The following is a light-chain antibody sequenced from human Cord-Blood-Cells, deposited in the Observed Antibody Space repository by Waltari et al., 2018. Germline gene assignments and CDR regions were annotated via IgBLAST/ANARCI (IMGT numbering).Light chain of an antibody. V-gene: IGKV4-1*01. CDR3: QQYYSTPPT. J-gene: IGKJ2*01. CDR2: WAS. CDR1: QSVLYSSNHQNY. Sequence: DIVMTQSPDSLAVSLGERATINCKSSQSVLYSSNHQNYLAWYQQKPGQPPKLLIYWASTRESGVPDRFSGSGSGTDFTLTISSLQAEDVAVYYCQQYYSTPPTFGQGTKLEIK.